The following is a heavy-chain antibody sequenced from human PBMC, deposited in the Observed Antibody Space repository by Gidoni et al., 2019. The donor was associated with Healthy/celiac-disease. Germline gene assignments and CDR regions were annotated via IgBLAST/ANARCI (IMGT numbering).Heavy chain of an antibody. J-gene: IGHJ3*02. D-gene: IGHD6-13*01. V-gene: IGHV3-64D*09. CDR3: VKPYSSSFYAFDI. CDR1: GFTFSSYA. CDR2: ISSNGGST. Sequence: EVQLVESGGGWVQTGGSLRLSCSASGFTFSSYAMHWVRQAPGKGLEYVSAISSNGGSTYYADSVKGRFTISRDNSKNTLYLQMSSLRAEDTAVYYCVKPYSSSFYAFDIWGQGTMVTVSS.